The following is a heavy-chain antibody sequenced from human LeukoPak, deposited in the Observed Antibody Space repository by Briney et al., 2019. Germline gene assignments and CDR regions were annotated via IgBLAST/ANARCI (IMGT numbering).Heavy chain of an antibody. CDR1: GYSFTSYW. CDR2: IYPGDSDT. J-gene: IGHJ6*03. CDR3: ARLLGTSGVYYYYYMDV. D-gene: IGHD1-26*01. V-gene: IGHV5-51*01. Sequence: GESLKISCKGSGYSFTSYWIGWVRQMPGKGLEWMGIIYPGDSDTRYSSSFQGQVTISADKSISTAYLQWSSLKASDTAMYYCARLLGTSGVYYYYYMDVWGKGTTVTVSS.